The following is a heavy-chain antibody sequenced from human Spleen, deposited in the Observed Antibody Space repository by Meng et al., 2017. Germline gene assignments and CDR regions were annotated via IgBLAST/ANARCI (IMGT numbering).Heavy chain of an antibody. CDR1: GFTFSTVG. V-gene: IGHV3-23*04. D-gene: IGHD2-15*01. CDR2: ISGIGGST. Sequence: VQLVESGGGLVKPGGSLRLSCAASGFTFSTVGMNWVRLAPGKGLEWVSGISGIGGSTYYADSVRGRFTISRDNAKNTLSLQVNSLRAEDTAVYYCAKDFQAAPVYFDYWGQGTLVTVSS. CDR3: AKDFQAAPVYFDY. J-gene: IGHJ4*02.